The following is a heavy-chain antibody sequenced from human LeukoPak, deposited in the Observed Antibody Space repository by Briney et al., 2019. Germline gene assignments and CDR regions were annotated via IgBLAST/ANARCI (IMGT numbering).Heavy chain of an antibody. J-gene: IGHJ3*02. CDR1: GYTFTSYG. CDR3: ARGRYYDSSGYLSDAFDI. CDR2: ISAYNGNT. D-gene: IGHD3-22*01. V-gene: IGHV1-18*01. Sequence: GSVKVSCKASGYTFTSYGISWVRQGPGQGLEWMGWISAYNGNTNYAQKLQGRVTMTTDTSTSTAYMELRSLRSDDTAVYYCARGRYYDSSGYLSDAFDIWGQGTMVTVSS.